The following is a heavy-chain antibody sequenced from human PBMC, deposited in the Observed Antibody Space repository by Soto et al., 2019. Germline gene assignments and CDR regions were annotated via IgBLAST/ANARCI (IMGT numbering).Heavy chain of an antibody. Sequence: GGSLRLSCAASGFTFSSYAMSWVRQAPGKGLEWVSAISGSGGSTYYADSVKGRFTISRDNSKNTLYLQMNSLRAEDTAVYYCAKPTFLRRGAVAGRAVGFDYWGQGTLVTVSS. CDR1: GFTFSSYA. D-gene: IGHD6-19*01. V-gene: IGHV3-23*01. J-gene: IGHJ4*02. CDR3: AKPTFLRRGAVAGRAVGFDY. CDR2: ISGSGGST.